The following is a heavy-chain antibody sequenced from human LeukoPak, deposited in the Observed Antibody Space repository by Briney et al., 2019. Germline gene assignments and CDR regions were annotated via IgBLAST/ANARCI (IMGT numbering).Heavy chain of an antibody. Sequence: GGSLRLSCAASGFTFSSYSMNWVRQAPGKGLEWVSSISSSSSYIYYADSVKGRFTISRDNAKNSLYLQMNSLRAEDTAVYYCARDSYGDYVASWFDPWGQGTLVTVSS. V-gene: IGHV3-21*01. J-gene: IGHJ5*02. D-gene: IGHD4-17*01. CDR1: GFTFSSYS. CDR3: ARDSYGDYVASWFDP. CDR2: ISSSSSYI.